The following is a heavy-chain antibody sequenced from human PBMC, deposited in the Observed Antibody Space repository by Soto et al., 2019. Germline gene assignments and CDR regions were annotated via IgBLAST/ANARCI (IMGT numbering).Heavy chain of an antibody. V-gene: IGHV4-39*01. D-gene: IGHD1-26*01. J-gene: IGHJ4*02. Sequence: PSETLSLTCTVSGGSISSSSYYWGWIRQPPGKGLEWIGSIYYSGSTYYNPSLKSRVTISVDTSKNQFSLKLSSVTAADTAVYYCAVSGSYFLLVDYWGQGTLVTVSS. CDR2: IYYSGST. CDR1: GGSISSSSYY. CDR3: AVSGSYFLLVDY.